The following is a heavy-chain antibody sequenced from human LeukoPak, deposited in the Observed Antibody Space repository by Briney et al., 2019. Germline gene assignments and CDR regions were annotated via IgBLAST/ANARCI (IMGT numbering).Heavy chain of an antibody. J-gene: IGHJ4*02. V-gene: IGHV4-59*01. CDR2: IYYSGST. CDR1: GGSISSYY. Sequence: KPSETLSLTCTVSGGSISSYYWSWIRQPPGKGLEWIGYIYYSGSTNYNPSLKSRDTISVDTSKNQFSLKLSSVTAADTAVYYCARDHRIAVAGTGGFDYWGQGTLVTVSS. CDR3: ARDHRIAVAGTGGFDY. D-gene: IGHD6-19*01.